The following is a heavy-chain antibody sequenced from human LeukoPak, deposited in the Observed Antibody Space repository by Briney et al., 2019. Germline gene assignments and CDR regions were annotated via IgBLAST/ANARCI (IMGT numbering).Heavy chain of an antibody. V-gene: IGHV3-21*04. CDR1: GFTFSSYS. CDR3: AKAIYDFWSGDTFDP. J-gene: IGHJ5*02. CDR2: ISSSSTYI. Sequence: GGSLRLSCAASGFTFSSYSMNWVRQAPGKGLEWVSSISSSSTYIYYADSVKGRFTISRDNSKNTLYLQMNSLRAEDTAVYYCAKAIYDFWSGDTFDPWGQGTLVTVSS. D-gene: IGHD3-3*01.